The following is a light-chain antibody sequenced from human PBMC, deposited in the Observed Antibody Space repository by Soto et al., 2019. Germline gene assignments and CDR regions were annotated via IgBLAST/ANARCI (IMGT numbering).Light chain of an antibody. Sequence: QLVLTQPPSASGAPGQRVTISCSGSGSNVGTYAINWYQQLPGTAPKLLIYSNNQRPSGVPDRFSGSKSGTSASLAISGLQSDDEADYYCASWDDSLNGRVFGGGTKHTVL. CDR2: SNN. CDR3: ASWDDSLNGRV. V-gene: IGLV1-44*01. J-gene: IGLJ3*02. CDR1: GSNVGTYA.